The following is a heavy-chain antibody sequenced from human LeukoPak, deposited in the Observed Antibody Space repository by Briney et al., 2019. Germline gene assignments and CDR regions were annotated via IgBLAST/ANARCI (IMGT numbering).Heavy chain of an antibody. Sequence: GGSLRLSCAASGFTFSSYEMNWVRQAPGKGLEWVSYISSSGSTIYYADSVKGRFTISRDNAKNSLYLQMNSLRDEDTAVYYCARGAHSSGYYDYWGQGTLVTVSS. CDR3: ARGAHSSGYYDY. D-gene: IGHD3-22*01. V-gene: IGHV3-48*03. CDR2: ISSSGSTI. J-gene: IGHJ4*02. CDR1: GFTFSSYE.